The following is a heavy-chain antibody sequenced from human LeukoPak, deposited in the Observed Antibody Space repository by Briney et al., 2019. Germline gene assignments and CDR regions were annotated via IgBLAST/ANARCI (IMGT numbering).Heavy chain of an antibody. V-gene: IGHV4-59*01. CDR3: ARGWGYFDL. CDR1: GGP. CDR2: FYYTGST. J-gene: IGHJ2*01. D-gene: IGHD6-13*01. Sequence: PSETLSLTCTVSGGPWSWIRQPPGKGLEWIGYFYYTGSTNYNPSLKSRVTMSLDASTNRFSLKLTSVTAADTAMYYCARGWGYFDLWGRGTLVTVSS.